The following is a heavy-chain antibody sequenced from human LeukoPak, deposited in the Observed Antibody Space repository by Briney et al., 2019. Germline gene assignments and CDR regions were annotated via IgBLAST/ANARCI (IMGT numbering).Heavy chain of an antibody. CDR3: ARDHLNCSGGSCRNWFDP. CDR1: GFTFSSYA. CDR2: ISYDGSNK. Sequence: PGRSLRLSCAASGFTFSSYAMHWVRQAPGKGLEWVAVISYDGSNKYYADSVKGRFTISRDNSKNTLYLQMNSLRAEDTAVYYCARDHLNCSGGSCRNWFDPWGQGTLVTVSS. J-gene: IGHJ5*02. V-gene: IGHV3-30-3*01. D-gene: IGHD2-15*01.